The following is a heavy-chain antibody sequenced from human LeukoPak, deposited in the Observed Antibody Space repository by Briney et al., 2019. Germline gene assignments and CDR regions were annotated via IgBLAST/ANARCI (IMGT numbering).Heavy chain of an antibody. CDR1: GFTFNSYT. CDR2: ISDSGYST. J-gene: IGHJ4*02. D-gene: IGHD2-15*01. CDR3: ANVAYPMVYFDY. Sequence: GGSLRLSCAASGFTFNSYTMSWVRQAPGKGLEWVSAISDSGYSTYYADSVKGRFTISRDRSKNTVYLQMNGLRADDTAVYYCANVAYPMVYFDYWGQGTLVTVSS. V-gene: IGHV3-23*01.